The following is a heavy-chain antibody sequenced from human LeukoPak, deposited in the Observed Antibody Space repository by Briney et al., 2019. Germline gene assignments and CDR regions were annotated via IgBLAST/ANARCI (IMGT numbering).Heavy chain of an antibody. J-gene: IGHJ2*01. V-gene: IGHV4-38-2*02. Sequence: MTSETLSLTCTVSGYSIGSGFYWGWIRQPPGKGLERIGNVYHGGSSYYNPSLKSRVTISVDTSKNQFSLKLSSVTAADTAVYYCARVYYSSSYDYWYFDLWGRGTLVTVSS. CDR1: GYSIGSGFY. D-gene: IGHD6-13*01. CDR3: ARVYYSSSYDYWYFDL. CDR2: VYHGGSS.